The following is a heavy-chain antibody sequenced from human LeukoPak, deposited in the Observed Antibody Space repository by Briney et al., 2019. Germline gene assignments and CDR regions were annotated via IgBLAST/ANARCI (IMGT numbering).Heavy chain of an antibody. J-gene: IGHJ4*02. CDR3: AKGRLRPARRYSSSSESGYFDY. CDR1: GFTFSSYA. CDR2: ISYDGSNK. D-gene: IGHD6-6*01. V-gene: IGHV3-30-3*01. Sequence: GGSLRLSCAASGFTFSSYAMHWVRQAPGKGLEWVAVISYDGSNKYYADSVKGRFTISRDNSKNTLYLQMNSLRAEDTAVYYCAKGRLRPARRYSSSSESGYFDYWGQGTLVTVSS.